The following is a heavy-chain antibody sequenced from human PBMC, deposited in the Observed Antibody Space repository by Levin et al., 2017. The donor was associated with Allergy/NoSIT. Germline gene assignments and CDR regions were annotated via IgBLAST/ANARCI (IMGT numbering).Heavy chain of an antibody. J-gene: IGHJ4*02. V-gene: IGHV3-48*02. Sequence: GESLKISCAASGFTFSSYSMNWVRQAPGKGLEWVSYISSSSSTIYYADSVKGRFTISRDNAKNSLYLQMNSLRDEDTAVYYCARERYCGGECLIDYWGQGTLVTVSS. CDR2: ISSSSSTI. D-gene: IGHD2-21*01. CDR1: GFTFSSYS. CDR3: ARERYCGGECLIDY.